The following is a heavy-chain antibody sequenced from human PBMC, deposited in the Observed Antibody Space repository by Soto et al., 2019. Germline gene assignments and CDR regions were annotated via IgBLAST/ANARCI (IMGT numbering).Heavy chain of an antibody. J-gene: IGHJ3*02. CDR1: GGTFSSYA. CDR3: AREMDCSSTSCHDSYYAFDI. CDR2: IIPIFGPA. Sequence: QVQLVQSGAEVKKPGSSVKVSCKASGGTFSSYAISWVRQAPGQGLEWMGGIIPIFGPANYAQKFQGRVTITADESTSTAYLGLSTLRSEDTAVYYCAREMDCSSTSCHDSYYAFDIWGQGTMVTVSS. V-gene: IGHV1-69*01. D-gene: IGHD2-2*01.